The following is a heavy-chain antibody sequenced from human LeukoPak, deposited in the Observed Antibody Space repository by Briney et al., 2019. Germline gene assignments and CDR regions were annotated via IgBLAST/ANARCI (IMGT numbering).Heavy chain of an antibody. J-gene: IGHJ4*02. V-gene: IGHV3-49*03. CDR2: IRSKAYGGTT. D-gene: IGHD6-19*01. CDR1: GFTFGDYA. Sequence: PGGSLRLSCTASGFTFGDYAMSWFRQAPGKGLEWVGFIRSKAYGGTTEYAASVKGRFTISRDDSKSIAYLQMNSLKTEDTAVYYCTRDEAAYSSGWFYFDYWGQGTLVTVSS. CDR3: TRDEAAYSSGWFYFDY.